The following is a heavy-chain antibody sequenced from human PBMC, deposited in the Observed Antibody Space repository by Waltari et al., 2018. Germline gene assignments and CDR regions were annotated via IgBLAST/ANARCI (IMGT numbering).Heavy chain of an antibody. V-gene: IGHV1-69*01. D-gene: IGHD2-2*01. Sequence: QVQLVQSGAEVKKPGSSVKVSCKASGGTFRSYAISWVLQAPGQGLGWMGGIIPIFGTANYAQKFQGRVTITADESTSTAYMELSSLRSEDTAVYYCARDEGYCSSTSCYDRYYGMDVWGQGTTVTVSS. J-gene: IGHJ6*02. CDR3: ARDEGYCSSTSCYDRYYGMDV. CDR2: IIPIFGTA. CDR1: GGTFRSYA.